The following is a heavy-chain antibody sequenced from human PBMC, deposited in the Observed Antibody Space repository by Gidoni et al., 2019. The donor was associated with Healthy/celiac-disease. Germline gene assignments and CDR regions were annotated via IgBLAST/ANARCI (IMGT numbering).Heavy chain of an antibody. CDR1: GVSFSGYY. J-gene: IGHJ4*02. CDR3: ARVRYSSGWYLVDY. Sequence: QVQLQQWGAGLLKPSETLSLTCAVYGVSFSGYYWSWIRQPPGKGLEWIGEINHSGSTNYNPSLKSRVTISVDTSKNQFSLKLSSVTAADTAVYYCARVRYSSGWYLVDYWGQGTLVTVSS. V-gene: IGHV4-34*01. CDR2: INHSGST. D-gene: IGHD6-19*01.